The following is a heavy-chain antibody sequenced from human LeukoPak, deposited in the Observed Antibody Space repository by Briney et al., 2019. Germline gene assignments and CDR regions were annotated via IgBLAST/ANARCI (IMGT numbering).Heavy chain of an antibody. J-gene: IGHJ6*03. CDR3: AKDGTTVTTRFWYYYYYMDV. CDR2: IRYDGSNK. V-gene: IGHV3-30*02. D-gene: IGHD4-17*01. Sequence: GGSLRLSCAASGFTFNTYGMHWVCQAPGKGLEWVAFIRYDGSNKYYADSVQGRFTISRDNSKHTLYVQMNSLRADDTAVYYCAKDGTTVTTRFWYYYYYMDVWGKGTTVTISS. CDR1: GFTFNTYG.